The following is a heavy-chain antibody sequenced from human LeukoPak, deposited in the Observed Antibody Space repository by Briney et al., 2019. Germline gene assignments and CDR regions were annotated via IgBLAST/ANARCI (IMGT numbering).Heavy chain of an antibody. CDR1: GGSISSYY. D-gene: IGHD1-26*01. V-gene: IGHV4-59*01. Sequence: PSETLSLTCTVSGGSISSYYWSWIRQPPGKGLEWIGYIYYSGSTNYNPSLKSRVTISVDTSKNQFSLKLSSVTAADTAVYYCARDRVYSGSYYYYYYYMDVWGKGTTVTVSS. CDR2: IYYSGST. J-gene: IGHJ6*03. CDR3: ARDRVYSGSYYYYYYYMDV.